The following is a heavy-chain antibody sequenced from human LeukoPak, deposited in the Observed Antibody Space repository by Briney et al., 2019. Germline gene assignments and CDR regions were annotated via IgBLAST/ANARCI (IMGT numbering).Heavy chain of an antibody. CDR2: ISGSGGST. Sequence: GASLRLSCAASGFTFRNHGMSWVRQAPGKGLEWVSAISGSGGSTHYADSVEGRFTISRDNSKNTLFLQINNLRVEDTAVYFCSKDLASSAWSYYYGMHVWGQGTTVTVSS. V-gene: IGHV3-23*01. CDR1: GFTFRNHG. D-gene: IGHD6-19*01. CDR3: SKDLASSAWSYYYGMHV. J-gene: IGHJ6*02.